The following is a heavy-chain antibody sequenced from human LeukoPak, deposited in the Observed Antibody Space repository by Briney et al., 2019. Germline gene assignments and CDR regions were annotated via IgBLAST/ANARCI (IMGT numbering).Heavy chain of an antibody. D-gene: IGHD3-22*01. CDR1: GFTFSSYS. CDR2: ISSSSSYI. Sequence: GGSLRLSCAASGFTFSSYSMNWVRQAPGKGLEWVSSISSSSSYIYYADSVKGRFTISRDNAKNSLYLQMNSLRAEDTAVYYCARDLAYYDSSGYYSTRAFDIWGQGTMVTVSS. CDR3: ARDLAYYDSSGYYSTRAFDI. J-gene: IGHJ3*02. V-gene: IGHV3-21*01.